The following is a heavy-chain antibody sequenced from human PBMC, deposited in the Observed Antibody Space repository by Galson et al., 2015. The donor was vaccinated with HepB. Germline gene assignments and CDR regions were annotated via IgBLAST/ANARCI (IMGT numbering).Heavy chain of an antibody. CDR2: IYYDGSKK. Sequence: SLRLSCAASGFTFSSYGMHWVRQAPGKGLEWVAVIYYDGSKKYYADSVKGRFTISRDNSKNTLYLQMNSLRVEDTAVYYCARDNSPLGHYYGMDVWGQGTTVSVSS. V-gene: IGHV3-33*08. D-gene: IGHD3-3*02. J-gene: IGHJ6*02. CDR1: GFTFSSYG. CDR3: ARDNSPLGHYYGMDV.